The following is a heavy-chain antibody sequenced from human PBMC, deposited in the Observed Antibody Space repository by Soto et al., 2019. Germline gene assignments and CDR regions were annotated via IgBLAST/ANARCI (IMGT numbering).Heavy chain of an antibody. D-gene: IGHD3-16*01. CDR3: ARVGVGLSAPRVWPH. CDR1: GYTFTSYG. CDR2: INTYDGNT. Sequence: ASVKVSCKASGYTFTSYGISWVRPAPGQGLEWMGWINTYDGNTRYEDKFSGRLILTADTSTTTSFMELTNLTSDDTAVFYCARVGVGLSAPRVWPHCGQRTLVTVSS. J-gene: IGHJ4*02. V-gene: IGHV1-18*04.